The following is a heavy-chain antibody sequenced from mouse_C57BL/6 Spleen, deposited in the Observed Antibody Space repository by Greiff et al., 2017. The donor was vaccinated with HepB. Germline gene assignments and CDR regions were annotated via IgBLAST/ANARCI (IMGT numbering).Heavy chain of an antibody. CDR2: IRSKSNNYAT. CDR1: GFSFNTYA. CDR3: VREADGYYEAWFAY. D-gene: IGHD2-3*01. V-gene: IGHV10-1*01. J-gene: IGHJ3*01. Sequence: DVKLVESGGGLVQPKGSLKLSCAASGFSFNTYAMNWVRQAPGKGLEWVARIRSKSNNYATYYADSVKDRFTISRDDSESMLYLQMNNLKTEDTAMYYCVREADGYYEAWFAYWGQGTLVTVSA.